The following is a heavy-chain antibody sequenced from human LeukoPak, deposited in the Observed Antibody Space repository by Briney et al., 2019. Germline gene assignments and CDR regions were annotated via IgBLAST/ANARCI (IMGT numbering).Heavy chain of an antibody. CDR2: IYYSGPP. J-gene: IGHJ4*02. CDR1: GGSISSYY. CDR3: ARATDSSGYYYRGATRYYFDY. D-gene: IGHD3-22*01. Sequence: SETLSLTCTVSGGSISSYYWSWIRQPPGKGLEGIGYIYYSGPPNYNPSLTSRVPISVDTSKPQFSLKLISVTAADTAVYYCARATDSSGYYYRGATRYYFDYWGQGTLVTVSS. V-gene: IGHV4-59*01.